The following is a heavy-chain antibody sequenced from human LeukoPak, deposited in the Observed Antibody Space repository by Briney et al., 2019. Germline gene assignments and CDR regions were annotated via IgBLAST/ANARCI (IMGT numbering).Heavy chain of an antibody. CDR3: ARSYDSSYDAFDI. CDR2: IYHSGST. D-gene: IGHD3-22*01. Sequence: SETLSLTCTVSGGSISSYYWSWIRQPPGKGLEWIGYIYHSGSTNYNPSLKSRVTISVDTSKNQFSLKLSSVTAADTAVYYCARSYDSSYDAFDIWGQGTMVTVSS. V-gene: IGHV4-59*01. J-gene: IGHJ3*02. CDR1: GGSISSYY.